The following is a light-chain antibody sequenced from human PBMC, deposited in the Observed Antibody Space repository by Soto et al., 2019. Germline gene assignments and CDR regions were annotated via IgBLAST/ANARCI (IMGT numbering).Light chain of an antibody. V-gene: IGKV3-20*01. J-gene: IGKJ5*01. Sequence: EIVLTQSPGTLSLSPGERATLSCRVSQSVSSSYLAWYQQKPGQAPRLLIYGASNRATGIPDRFSGSGSGTDFTLIINRLEPEDVAIYYCQQYGGSPRITFGQGTRLEIK. CDR2: GAS. CDR1: QSVSSSY. CDR3: QQYGGSPRIT.